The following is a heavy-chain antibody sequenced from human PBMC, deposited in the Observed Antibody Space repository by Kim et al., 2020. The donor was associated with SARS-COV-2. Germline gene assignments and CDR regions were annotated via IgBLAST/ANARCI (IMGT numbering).Heavy chain of an antibody. Sequence: GGSLRLSCAASGFTFSSYDMHWVRQATGKGLEWVSAIGTAGDTYYPGSVKGRFTISRENAKNSLYLQMNSLRAGDTAAYYCAREMAAAVTDYYGMDVWGQGNQGTVPS. CDR3: AREMAAAVTDYYGMDV. CDR2: IGTAGDT. D-gene: IGHD6-13*01. V-gene: IGHV3-13*01. CDR1: GFTFSSYD. J-gene: IGHJ6*02.